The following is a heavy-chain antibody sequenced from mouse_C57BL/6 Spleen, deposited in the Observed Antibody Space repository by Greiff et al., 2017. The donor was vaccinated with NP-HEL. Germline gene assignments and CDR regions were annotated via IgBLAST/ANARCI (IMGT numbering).Heavy chain of an antibody. CDR3: TRDRGWFAY. CDR2: ISSGGDYI. V-gene: IGHV5-9-1*02. CDR1: GFTFSSYA. Sequence: EVKLMESGEGLVKPGGSLKLSCAASGFTFSSYAMSWVRQTPEKRLEWVAYISSGGDYIYYADTVKGRFTISRDNARNTLYLQMSSLKSEDTAMYYCTRDRGWFAYWGQGTLVTVSA. J-gene: IGHJ3*01. D-gene: IGHD3-1*01.